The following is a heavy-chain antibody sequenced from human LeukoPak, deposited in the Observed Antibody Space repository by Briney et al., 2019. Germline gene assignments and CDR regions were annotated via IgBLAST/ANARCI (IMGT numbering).Heavy chain of an antibody. D-gene: IGHD1-26*01. CDR3: ARDWGEWEPRKIDY. Sequence: GGSLRLSCAASGFMFSSYWMTWVRQAPGKGLEWVANIKQDGNEKYYVDSVKGRFTISRDNAKNSVYLKMNSLRAEDTAVYYCARDWGEWEPRKIDYWGQGTLVTVS. J-gene: IGHJ4*02. CDR1: GFMFSSYW. CDR2: IKQDGNEK. V-gene: IGHV3-7*01.